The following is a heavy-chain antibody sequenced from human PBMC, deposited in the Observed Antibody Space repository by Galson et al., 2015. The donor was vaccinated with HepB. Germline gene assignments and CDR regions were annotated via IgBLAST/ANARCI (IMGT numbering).Heavy chain of an antibody. CDR1: GYTFSGYY. D-gene: IGHD2-2*01. CDR3: ARDPDIVVVPAAISSDY. V-gene: IGHV1-2*02. CDR2: INPNSGGT. Sequence: SVKVSCKASGYTFSGYYMHWVRQAPGQGLEWMGWINPNSGGTNYAQKFQGRVTMTRDTSISTAYMELSRLRSDDTAVYYCARDPDIVVVPAAISSDYWGQGTLVTVSS. J-gene: IGHJ4*02.